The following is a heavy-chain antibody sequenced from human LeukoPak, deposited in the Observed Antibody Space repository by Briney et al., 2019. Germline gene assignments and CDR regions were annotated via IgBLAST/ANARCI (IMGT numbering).Heavy chain of an antibody. V-gene: IGHV3-21*01. D-gene: IGHD2-15*01. CDR3: ARDDSGYCSGGSCYNWFDP. CDR1: GFAFSSYS. J-gene: IGHJ5*02. CDR2: ISSSSSYI. Sequence: GGSLRLSCAASGFAFSSYSMNWVRQAPGKGLEWVSSISSSSSYIYYADSVKGRFTISRDNAKNSLYLQMNSLRAEDTAVYYCARDDSGYCSGGSCYNWFDPWGQGTLVTVSS.